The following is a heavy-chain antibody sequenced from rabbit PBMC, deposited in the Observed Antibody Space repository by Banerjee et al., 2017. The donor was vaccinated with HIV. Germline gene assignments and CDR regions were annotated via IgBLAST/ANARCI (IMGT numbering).Heavy chain of an antibody. CDR2: IYTGSGIS. J-gene: IGHJ4*01. CDR3: ARGSRYDDYYFDL. Sequence: QEQLVESGGGLVQPEGSLTLTCKASGIDFSSYYYMCWVRQAPGKGLEWIGCIYTGSGISYYASWVNGRFTISRSTSLNTVTLQLNSLTAADTATYFCARGSRYDDYYFDLWGPGTL. D-gene: IGHD2-1*01. CDR1: GIDFSSYYY. V-gene: IGHV1S43*01.